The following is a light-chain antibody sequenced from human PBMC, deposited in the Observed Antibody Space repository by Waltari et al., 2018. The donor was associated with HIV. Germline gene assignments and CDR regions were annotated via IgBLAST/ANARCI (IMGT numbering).Light chain of an antibody. Sequence: DIQLTQSPSPLAASVGDRVTITCRARQDVGGWLAWFQQTPEKAPRSLIYATSTVQSGVPSRFSGSGSGTDFTLTISSLQPEDFGTYYCQQYTSYPNTFGQGTRLEIK. CDR2: ATS. J-gene: IGKJ5*01. CDR1: QDVGGW. CDR3: QQYTSYPNT. V-gene: IGKV1D-16*02.